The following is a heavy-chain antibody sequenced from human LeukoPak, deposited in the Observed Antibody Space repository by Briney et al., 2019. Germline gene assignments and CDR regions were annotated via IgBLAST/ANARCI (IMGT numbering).Heavy chain of an antibody. CDR1: GFTCSSYS. D-gene: IGHD3-10*01. V-gene: IGHV3-21*01. CDR2: ISSSSSYI. CDR3: ASGVRSSGWCDP. J-gene: IGHJ5*02. Sequence: PGGSLRLSCAASGFTCSSYSMNWVRHAPGQGLEWISSISSSSSYIYYADSGKVRFTISRDNAKNYLYLQKNSLEAKAASEYSCASGVRSSGWCDPWGQGTLVTVSS.